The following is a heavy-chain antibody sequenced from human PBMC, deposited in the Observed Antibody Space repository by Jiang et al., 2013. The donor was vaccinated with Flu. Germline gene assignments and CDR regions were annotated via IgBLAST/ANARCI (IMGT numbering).Heavy chain of an antibody. V-gene: IGHV3-66*02. CDR3: ARVPTDDILTGHFDY. J-gene: IGHJ4*02. Sequence: GGSTYYADSVKGRFTVSRDNSKNTLYLQMNSLRAEDTAVYYCARVPTDDILTGHFDYWGQGTLVTVSS. D-gene: IGHD3-9*01. CDR2: GGST.